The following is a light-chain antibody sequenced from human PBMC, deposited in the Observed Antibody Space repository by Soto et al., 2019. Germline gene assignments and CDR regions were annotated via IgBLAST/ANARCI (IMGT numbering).Light chain of an antibody. V-gene: IGLV3-21*02. Sequence: SYELTQSPSVSVSPGQTARLTCSGDALTKQYAHWYQQRPGQAPVLVVYDDSDRPSGIPERFSGSNSGNTATLTISRVEAGDEADYYCQVWESSRDLVVFGGGTQLTVL. J-gene: IGLJ2*01. CDR1: ALTKQY. CDR3: QVWESSRDLVV. CDR2: DDS.